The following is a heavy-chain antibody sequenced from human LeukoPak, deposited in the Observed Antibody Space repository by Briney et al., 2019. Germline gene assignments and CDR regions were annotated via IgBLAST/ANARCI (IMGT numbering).Heavy chain of an antibody. V-gene: IGHV3-15*01. CDR3: TTRGGSFSIFDY. Sequence: GGSLRFSCAASGFTFSDAWMSWVRQAPGKGLEWVGRIKSKTDGGTTDYAAPVKGRFTISRDDSKNTLYLQMNSLKTEDTAVYYCTTRGGSFSIFDYWGQGTLVTVSS. CDR2: IKSKTDGGTT. D-gene: IGHD1-26*01. J-gene: IGHJ4*02. CDR1: GFTFSDAW.